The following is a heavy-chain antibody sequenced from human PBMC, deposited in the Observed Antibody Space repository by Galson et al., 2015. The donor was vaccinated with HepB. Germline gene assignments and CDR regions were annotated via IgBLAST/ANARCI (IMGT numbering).Heavy chain of an antibody. CDR2: IYSGGST. CDR3: AGGPRDGHNFDY. Sequence: SLRLSCAASGFTVSSNYMTWVRQAPGKGLEWVSVIYSGGSTDYADSVKGRFTISRDNSKNTLYLQMNSLRAEDTAVYYCAGGPRDGHNFDYWGQGTLVTVSS. CDR1: GFTVSSNY. D-gene: IGHD5-24*01. J-gene: IGHJ4*02. V-gene: IGHV3-53*01.